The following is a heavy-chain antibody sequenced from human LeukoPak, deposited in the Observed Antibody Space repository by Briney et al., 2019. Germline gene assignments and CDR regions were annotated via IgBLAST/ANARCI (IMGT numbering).Heavy chain of an antibody. CDR2: INGEGGT. J-gene: IGHJ4*02. Sequence: GGSLRLSCAASGFTFSNYWMQWVRQAPGKGLVWVSRINGEGGTSYADSVKGRFNISRDNAKNTVHLQMNSLRAEDTAVYYCARDLVYGSGSCGHWGQGTLVTVSS. D-gene: IGHD3-10*01. CDR1: GFTFSNYW. V-gene: IGHV3-74*01. CDR3: ARDLVYGSGSCGH.